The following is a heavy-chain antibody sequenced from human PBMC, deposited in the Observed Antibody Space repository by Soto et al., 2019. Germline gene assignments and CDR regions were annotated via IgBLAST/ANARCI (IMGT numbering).Heavy chain of an antibody. V-gene: IGHV3-15*02. CDR3: TTARRNSYGMDV. CDR1: EFTFSKAW. CDR2: IKSNADGGTI. Sequence: EVQLVESGGALVKPGGSLRLSCAASEFTFSKAWMSWVRQAPGKGLEWVCRIKSNADGGTIDYAAPVKGRFTISRDDSKHMLYLQMNSLKTEDPAVYYCTTARRNSYGMDVWGQGTTVTVSS. J-gene: IGHJ6*02.